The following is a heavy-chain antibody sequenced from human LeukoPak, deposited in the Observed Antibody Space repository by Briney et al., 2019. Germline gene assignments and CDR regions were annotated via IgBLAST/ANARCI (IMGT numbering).Heavy chain of an antibody. V-gene: IGHV4-31*03. CDR1: GGSISSGGYY. CDR3: ARAITMSWFDP. J-gene: IGHJ5*02. Sequence: SETLSLTCTVSGGSISSGGYYWSWIRQHPGKGLEWIGYIYYSGSTYYNPSLKSRVTISVGTSKNQFSLKLSSVTAADTAVYYCARAITMSWFDPWGQGTLVTVSS. CDR2: IYYSGST. D-gene: IGHD3-22*01.